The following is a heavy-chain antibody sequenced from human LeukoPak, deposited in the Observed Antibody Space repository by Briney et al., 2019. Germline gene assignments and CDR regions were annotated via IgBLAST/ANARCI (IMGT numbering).Heavy chain of an antibody. CDR1: GFTFSNYW. D-gene: IGHD3-3*01. CDR2: IKQDGSEK. Sequence: GGSLRLSCAASGFTFSNYWVSWVRQAPGKGLEWVANIKQDGSEKYYVDSVKGRFTISRDNAKNSLYLQMNSLRAEDTAVYYCARDAPPPYYDFWSGYYKGGNFDYWGLGTLVTVSS. V-gene: IGHV3-7*01. J-gene: IGHJ4*02. CDR3: ARDAPPPYYDFWSGYYKGGNFDY.